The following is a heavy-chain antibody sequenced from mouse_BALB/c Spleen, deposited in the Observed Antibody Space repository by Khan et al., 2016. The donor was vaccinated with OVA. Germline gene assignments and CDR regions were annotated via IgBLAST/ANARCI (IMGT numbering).Heavy chain of an antibody. Sequence: EVQLQQSGPSLVKPSQTLSLTCSVTGDSITTGYWNWIRKFPGNKLEYMGYIIYTGYTYYNPSIKSRISITRHTSNHPYYLQLNSVPDEDTSTYYCARATDRYAFVYWGQWTLVTVSA. V-gene: IGHV3-8*02. J-gene: IGHJ3*01. D-gene: IGHD2-14*01. CDR3: ARATDRYAFVY. CDR2: IIYTGYT. CDR1: GDSITTGY.